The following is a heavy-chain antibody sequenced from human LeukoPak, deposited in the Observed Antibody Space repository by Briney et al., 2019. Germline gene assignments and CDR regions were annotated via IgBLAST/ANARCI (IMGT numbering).Heavy chain of an antibody. CDR3: AREGVNTAIFPYLYYGMDV. CDR1: GGSISSYY. D-gene: IGHD5-18*01. J-gene: IGHJ6*02. Sequence: SETLSLTCTVSGGSISSYYWSWIRQPPGKGLEWIGYIYYSGSTNYNPSLKSRVTISVDTSKNQFSLKLTSVTAADTAVYYCAREGVNTAIFPYLYYGMDVWGQGTTVTVPS. V-gene: IGHV4-59*01. CDR2: IYYSGST.